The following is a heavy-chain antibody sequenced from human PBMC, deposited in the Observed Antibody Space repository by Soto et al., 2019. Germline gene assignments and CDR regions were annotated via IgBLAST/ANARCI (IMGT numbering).Heavy chain of an antibody. CDR3: GSGPSTTWIDN. J-gene: IGHJ4*02. CDR1: GGSIPSHHDY. Sequence: QLQVQESGPGQVKPSQTLSLTCTVSGGSIPSHHDYWGGIRQPPGKGLEWIGSTYSGGNTYYNPSLRSRLTIFVNTAKNLISLKLNSVTAADSAIYYCGSGPSTTWIDNWGLGTQVTVSS. D-gene: IGHD2-2*01. CDR2: TYSGGNT. V-gene: IGHV4-39*01.